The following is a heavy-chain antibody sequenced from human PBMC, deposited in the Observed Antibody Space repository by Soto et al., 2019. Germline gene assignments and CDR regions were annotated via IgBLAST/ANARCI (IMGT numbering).Heavy chain of an antibody. CDR1: GYRFSTYW. Sequence: EVQLVQSAAEVKKPGESLKISCKGSGYRFSTYWIGWVRQMPGQGLEWMGIVFPADSNTRYSPSFQGQVTISADKSISTAYLQWNSLQASDTAMYYCARHRLRTWDAFDLWGQGTMVTVSS. J-gene: IGHJ3*01. CDR3: ARHRLRTWDAFDL. D-gene: IGHD1-7*01. V-gene: IGHV5-51*01. CDR2: VFPADSNT.